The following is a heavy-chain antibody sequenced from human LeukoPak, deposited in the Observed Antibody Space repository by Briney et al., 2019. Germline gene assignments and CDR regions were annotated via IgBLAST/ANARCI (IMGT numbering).Heavy chain of an antibody. CDR1: GFTFSSYA. J-gene: IGHJ4*02. CDR3: ARELGGMEDY. D-gene: IGHD1-26*01. Sequence: GGSLRLSCAASGFTFSSYAMHWVRQAPGKGLEWVAVISYDGSNKYYADSVKGRFTISRDNSKNTLYLQMNSLRAEDTAVYYCARELGGMEDYWGQGTLVTVSS. V-gene: IGHV3-30-3*01. CDR2: ISYDGSNK.